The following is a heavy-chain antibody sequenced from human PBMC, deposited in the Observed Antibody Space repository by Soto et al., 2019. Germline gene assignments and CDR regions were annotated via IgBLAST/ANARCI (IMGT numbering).Heavy chain of an antibody. D-gene: IGHD3-3*01. CDR2: INHSGST. CDR3: ARGPGYDFCSAYYYYGMDV. CDR1: GGSFSGYY. J-gene: IGHJ6*02. Sequence: QVQLQQWGAGLLKPSETLSLTCAVYGGSFSGYYWGWIRQPPGQGLEWMGEINHSGSTNYNPSLNSRVTRSVGTSKIQFSLRLSAVAAADTAVYYCARGPGYDFCSAYYYYGMDVWGQGTTVTVSS. V-gene: IGHV4-34*01.